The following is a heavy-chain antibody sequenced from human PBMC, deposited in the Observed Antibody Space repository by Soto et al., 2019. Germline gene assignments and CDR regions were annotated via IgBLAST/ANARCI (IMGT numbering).Heavy chain of an antibody. D-gene: IGHD3-10*01. J-gene: IGHJ4*02. Sequence: PSETLSLTCAVSCESISNTHYWGWIRQPPGKGLEWIGSIYNSGSTHYNPSLKSRVTMSVDTSKNQFSLKLSSVTAADTAVYYCARDARSGDFDYWGQGTLVTVSS. CDR3: ARDARSGDFDY. CDR1: CESISNTHY. CDR2: IYNSGST. V-gene: IGHV4-38-2*02.